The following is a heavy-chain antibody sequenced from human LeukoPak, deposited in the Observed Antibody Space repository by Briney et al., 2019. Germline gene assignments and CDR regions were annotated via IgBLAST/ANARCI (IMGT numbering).Heavy chain of an antibody. V-gene: IGHV4-4*07. CDR2: IYTSGST. CDR1: GGSISSYY. CDR3: AREIVVVPAAAGYFDY. D-gene: IGHD2-2*01. Sequence: PSETLSLTCTVSGGSISSYYWSWIRQPAGKGLEWIGRIYTSGSTNYNPSLKSRVTMSVDTSKNQFSLKLSSVTAADTAVYYCAREIVVVPAAAGYFDYWGQGTLVTVSS. J-gene: IGHJ4*02.